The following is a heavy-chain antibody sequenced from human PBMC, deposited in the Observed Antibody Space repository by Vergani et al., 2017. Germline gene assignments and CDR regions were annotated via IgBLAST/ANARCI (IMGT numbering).Heavy chain of an antibody. CDR1: GGSFSGYY. D-gene: IGHD6-19*01. V-gene: IGHV4-34*01. Sequence: QVQLQQWGAGLLKPSETLSLTCAVYGGSFSGYYWSWIRQPPGKGLEWIGEINHSGSTNYNPSLKSRVTISVDTSKNQFSLKLSSVTAADTAVYYCARGGVGSGRVYYCCGMDVWGQGTTVTVPS. J-gene: IGHJ6*02. CDR3: ARGGVGSGRVYYCCGMDV. CDR2: INHSGST.